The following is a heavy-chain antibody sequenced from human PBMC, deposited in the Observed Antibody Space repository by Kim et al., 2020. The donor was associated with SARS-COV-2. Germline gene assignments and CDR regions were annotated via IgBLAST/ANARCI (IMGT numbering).Heavy chain of an antibody. V-gene: IGHV3-11*01. D-gene: IGHD6-13*01. Sequence: STRYYADSMKCRFTISRDNAKNSRYLQMNSLRAEDTAVYYCARAQQLSNWGQGTLVTVSS. CDR2: STR. CDR3: ARAQQLSN. J-gene: IGHJ4*02.